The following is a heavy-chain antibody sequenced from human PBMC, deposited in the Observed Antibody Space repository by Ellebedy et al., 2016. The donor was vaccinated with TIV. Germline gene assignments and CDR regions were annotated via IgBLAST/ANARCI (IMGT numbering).Heavy chain of an antibody. Sequence: PGGSLRLSCAASGFTFSGYWMSWVRQAPGKGLEWVANIKQDGSEKYYVDSVKGRFTISRDNAKNSLYLQMNSLRAEDTAVYYCARDGVRPYFYNGMDVWGQGTTVSVSS. CDR1: GFTFSGYW. J-gene: IGHJ6*02. CDR2: IKQDGSEK. V-gene: IGHV3-7*01. CDR3: ARDGVRPYFYNGMDV. D-gene: IGHD2/OR15-2a*01.